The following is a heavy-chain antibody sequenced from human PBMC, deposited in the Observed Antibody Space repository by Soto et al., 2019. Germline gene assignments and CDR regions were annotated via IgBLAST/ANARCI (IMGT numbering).Heavy chain of an antibody. D-gene: IGHD3-3*01. CDR3: ASHNFASCTGHYTGVFYFDF. CDR2: MYHSGNT. Sequence: SETLSLSCAVSGCSIISSNHYWSWNSQPPGEGLEWIGSMYHSGNTYYNPSLNSRVTISVDTSKNKFSLKLSSVTAADTALYFCASHNFASCTGHYTGVFYFDFWGQGALVTVSS. CDR1: GCSIISSNHY. V-gene: IGHV4-39*01. J-gene: IGHJ4*02.